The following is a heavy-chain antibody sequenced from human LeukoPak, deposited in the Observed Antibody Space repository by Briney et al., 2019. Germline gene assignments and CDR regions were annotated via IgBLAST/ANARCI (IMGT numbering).Heavy chain of an antibody. D-gene: IGHD3-10*01. Sequence: ASVKLSFTASAYTFTIYGISWVRHPPGQGLERMGWISAYNGNTNYAKKLQGRVTMTTDTSTSTAYMELRSLRSDETAVYYCARGPPNCYGSGSYPDYWGQGTLVTVSS. J-gene: IGHJ4*02. CDR3: ARGPPNCYGSGSYPDY. CDR1: AYTFTIYG. V-gene: IGHV1-18*01. CDR2: ISAYNGNT.